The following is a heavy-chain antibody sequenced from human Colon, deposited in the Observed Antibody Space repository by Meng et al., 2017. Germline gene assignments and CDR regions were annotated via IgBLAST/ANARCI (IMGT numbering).Heavy chain of an antibody. J-gene: IGHJ4*02. CDR3: ARDHPGPLGY. CDR1: GFTFISYI. D-gene: IGHD7-27*01. Sequence: EVPLVESGGGLVEPGGSLRLSCAASGFTFISYIMNWVRQAPGKGLEWVSSISSSGSYIYYADSVKGRFTISRDNAKNSLYLQMNSLRAEDTAVYYCARDHPGPLGYWGQGALVTVSS. CDR2: ISSSGSYI. V-gene: IGHV3-21*01.